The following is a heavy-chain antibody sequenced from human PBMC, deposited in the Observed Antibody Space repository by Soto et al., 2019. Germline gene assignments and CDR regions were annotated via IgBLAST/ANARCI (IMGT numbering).Heavy chain of an antibody. Sequence: SETLSLTCTVSGGSINSYYWSWIRQPPGKGLEWIGYIYYSGSTNYNPSLKSRVTISVDTSKNQFSLKLSSVTAADTAVYYCARGRPDGARLDPWGQGTLVTVPQ. CDR1: GGSINSYY. D-gene: IGHD6-6*01. CDR2: IYYSGST. V-gene: IGHV4-59*08. CDR3: ARGRPDGARLDP. J-gene: IGHJ5*02.